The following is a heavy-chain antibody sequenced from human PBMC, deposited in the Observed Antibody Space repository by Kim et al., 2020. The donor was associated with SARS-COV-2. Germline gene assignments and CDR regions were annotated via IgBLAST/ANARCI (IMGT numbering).Heavy chain of an antibody. CDR1: GGSISSSSYY. Sequence: SETLSLTCTVSGGSISSSSYYWGWIRQPPGKGLEWIGSIYYSGSTYYNPSLKSRVTISVDTSKNQFSLKLSSVTAADTAVYYCARTTDFWSGYLGSYFDYWGQGTLVTVSS. V-gene: IGHV4-39*01. CDR2: IYYSGST. D-gene: IGHD3-3*01. CDR3: ARTTDFWSGYLGSYFDY. J-gene: IGHJ4*02.